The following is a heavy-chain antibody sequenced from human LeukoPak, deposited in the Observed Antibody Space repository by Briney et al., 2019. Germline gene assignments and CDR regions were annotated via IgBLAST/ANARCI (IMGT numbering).Heavy chain of an antibody. Sequence: PGGSLRLSCAVSGVRFSNYAMTWVRQAPGKGLEWVSSISASGSNTYYADSVKGRFTISRDNSKNTLYLQINSLSAEDTAVYYCAKDPGGMDVWGQGTTVTVSS. V-gene: IGHV3-23*01. CDR2: ISASGSNT. CDR3: AKDPGGMDV. J-gene: IGHJ6*02. CDR1: GVRFSNYA.